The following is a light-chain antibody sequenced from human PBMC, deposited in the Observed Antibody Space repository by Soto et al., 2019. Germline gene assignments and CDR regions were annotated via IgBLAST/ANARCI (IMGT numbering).Light chain of an antibody. CDR2: GVS. CDR3: SSYRSGSVVL. J-gene: IGLJ3*02. Sequence: QSALTQPASVSGSPGQSITISCTGTSSDVGGYNYVSWYQQHPGKAPKLVIYGVSYRPSWVSGRFSGSKFQNTASLTISGLQPEDEADYYCSSYRSGSVVLFGGGTKLTVL. V-gene: IGLV2-14*01. CDR1: SSDVGGYNY.